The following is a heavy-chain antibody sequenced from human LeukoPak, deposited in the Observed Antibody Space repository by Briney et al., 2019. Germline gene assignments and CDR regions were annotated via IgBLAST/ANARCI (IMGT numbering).Heavy chain of an antibody. J-gene: IGHJ4*02. CDR3: AKLSSGWYYFDY. Sequence: GSLRLSCAASTFTFRNYWMSWIRQPPGKGLEWIGYIDYSGSTNYNPSLKSRVTISVDTPKNQFSLKLSSVTAADTAVYYCAKLSSGWYYFDYWGQGALVTVSS. CDR1: TFTFRNYW. D-gene: IGHD6-19*01. CDR2: IDYSGST. V-gene: IGHV4-59*01.